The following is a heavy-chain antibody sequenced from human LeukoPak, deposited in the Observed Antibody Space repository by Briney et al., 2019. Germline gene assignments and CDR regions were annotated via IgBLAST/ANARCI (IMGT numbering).Heavy chain of an antibody. J-gene: IGHJ4*02. Sequence: PSETLSLTCTVSGGSISSGGYYWSWIRQPPGKGLEWIGYIYHSGSTYYNLSLKSRVTISVDRSKNQFSLKLSSVTAADTAVYYCARGIAAAGFHFDYWGQGTLVTVSS. CDR1: GGSISSGGYY. D-gene: IGHD6-13*01. V-gene: IGHV4-30-2*01. CDR2: IYHSGST. CDR3: ARGIAAAGFHFDY.